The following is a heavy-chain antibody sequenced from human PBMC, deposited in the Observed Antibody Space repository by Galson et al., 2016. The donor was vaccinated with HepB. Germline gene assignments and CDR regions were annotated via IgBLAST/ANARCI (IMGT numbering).Heavy chain of an antibody. V-gene: IGHV3-7*03. J-gene: IGHJ5*02. CDR1: GFSFSRNW. CDR2: IKGDGSEK. CDR3: ARDNYPWEYQLLSAGSLFKRRENWFDH. Sequence: SLRLSCAASGFSFSRNWMSWVRQAPGKGLEWVASIKGDGSEKNYAESVKGRFSISRDNGKNSLDLQMNSLGDDDTAVYYCARDNYPWEYQLLSAGSLFKRRENWFDHWGQGTLVTVSS. D-gene: IGHD2-2*01.